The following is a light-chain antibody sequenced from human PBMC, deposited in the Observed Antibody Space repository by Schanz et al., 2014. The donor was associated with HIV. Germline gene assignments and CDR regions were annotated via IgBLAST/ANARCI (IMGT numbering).Light chain of an antibody. Sequence: DIQMTQSPSTLSASVGDRVTITCRASQGISSHLVWYQQKPGKAPKVLIYAASTLQSGVPSRFSGSASGTEFTLTISSLQPDDFATYYCQQYSAYPWTFGQGTKVEVK. V-gene: IGKV1-9*01. CDR2: AAS. CDR1: QGISSH. J-gene: IGKJ1*01. CDR3: QQYSAYPWT.